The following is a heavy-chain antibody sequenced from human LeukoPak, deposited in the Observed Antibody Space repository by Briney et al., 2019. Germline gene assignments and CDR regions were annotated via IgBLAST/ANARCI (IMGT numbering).Heavy chain of an antibody. CDR1: GGSVSSGSYY. Sequence: SETLSLTCTVSGGSVSSGSYYWSWIRQPPGKGLEWIGYIYYSGSTNYNPSLKSRVTISVDTSKNQFSLKLSSVTAADTAVYYCARDTDSNYAGDWGQGTLVTVSS. D-gene: IGHD4-11*01. J-gene: IGHJ4*02. CDR3: ARDTDSNYAGD. V-gene: IGHV4-61*01. CDR2: IYYSGST.